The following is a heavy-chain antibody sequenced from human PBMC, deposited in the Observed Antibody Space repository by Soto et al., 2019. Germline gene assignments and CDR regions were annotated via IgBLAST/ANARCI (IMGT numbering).Heavy chain of an antibody. V-gene: IGHV3-9*01. CDR2: ISWNSGSI. CDR1: GFTFDDYA. D-gene: IGHD3-16*01. Sequence: ESGGGLVQPGRSLRLSCAASGFTFDDYAMHWVRQAPGKGLEWVSGISWNSGSIGYADSVKGRFTISRDNAKNSLYLQMNSLRAEDTALYYCAKDWGESDYWGQGTLVTVSS. J-gene: IGHJ4*02. CDR3: AKDWGESDY.